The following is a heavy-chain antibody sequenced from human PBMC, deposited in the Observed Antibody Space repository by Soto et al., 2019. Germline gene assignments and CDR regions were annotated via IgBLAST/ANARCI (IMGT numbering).Heavy chain of an antibody. CDR3: VTGDAGTWRLDP. Sequence: EVPLVQSGGGLIQPGGSVTLSCAASGFTFSGSVIHWVRQASGRGLEWVGRIRAKVNNFATAYAASVKGRFTVSRDDSRSTAYLQMNSLKIEDTAVYYCVTGDAGTWRLDPWGQGTLVSVSS. CDR1: GFTFSGSV. D-gene: IGHD4-4*01. J-gene: IGHJ5*02. V-gene: IGHV3-73*01. CDR2: IRAKVNNFAT.